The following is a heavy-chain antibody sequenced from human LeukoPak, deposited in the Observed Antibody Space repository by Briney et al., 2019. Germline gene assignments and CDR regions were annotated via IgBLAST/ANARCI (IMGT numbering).Heavy chain of an antibody. CDR3: ARGAYYYED. J-gene: IGHJ4*02. Sequence: GGSLRLSCAASGFTFSSHSMNWVRQAPGKGLEWVSYISSSSSTIYYADSAKGRFTISRDNAKNSLYLQMNSLRAEDTAVYYCARGAYYYEDWGQGTLVTVSS. D-gene: IGHD3-22*01. CDR2: ISSSSSTI. CDR1: GFTFSSHS. V-gene: IGHV3-48*01.